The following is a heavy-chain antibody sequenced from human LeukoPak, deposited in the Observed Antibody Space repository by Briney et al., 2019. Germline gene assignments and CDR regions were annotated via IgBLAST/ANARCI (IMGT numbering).Heavy chain of an antibody. J-gene: IGHJ6*03. CDR2: IIPIFGTA. CDR3: ARVGAAAGTYAKDGYYYYMDV. Sequence: VASVKVSCKASGYTFTSYGISWVRQAPGQGLEWMGGIIPIFGTANYAQKFQGRVTITADESTSTAYMELSSLRSEDTAVYYCARVGAAAGTYAKDGYYYYMDVWGKGTTVTISS. V-gene: IGHV1-69*13. D-gene: IGHD6-13*01. CDR1: GYTFTSYG.